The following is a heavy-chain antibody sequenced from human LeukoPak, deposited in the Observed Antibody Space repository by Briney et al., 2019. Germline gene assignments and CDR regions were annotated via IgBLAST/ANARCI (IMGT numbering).Heavy chain of an antibody. J-gene: IGHJ4*02. CDR2: INPNSGGT. Sequence: GASVKVSCKVSGYTFTGYYMHWVRQAPGQGLEWMGWINPNSGGTNYAQKFQGRVTMTRDTSISTAYMELSRLRSDDTAVYYCARGRVINDFWSGYYSDYWGQGTLVTVSS. D-gene: IGHD3-3*01. CDR1: GYTFTGYY. V-gene: IGHV1-2*02. CDR3: ARGRVINDFWSGYYSDY.